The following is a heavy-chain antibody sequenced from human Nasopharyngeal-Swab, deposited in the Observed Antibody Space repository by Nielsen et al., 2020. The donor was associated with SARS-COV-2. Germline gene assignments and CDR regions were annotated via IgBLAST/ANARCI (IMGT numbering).Heavy chain of an antibody. V-gene: IGHV4-61*01. D-gene: IGHD3-16*01. CDR2: IYYSGST. J-gene: IGHJ4*02. Sequence: SETLSLTCTVSGGSISSSSYYWSWIRQPPGKGLEWIGYIYYSGSTNYNPSLKSRVTISVDTSKNQFSLKLSSVTAADTAVYYCARDSYAVPYFDYWGQGTLVTVSS. CDR3: ARDSYAVPYFDY. CDR1: GGSISSSSYY.